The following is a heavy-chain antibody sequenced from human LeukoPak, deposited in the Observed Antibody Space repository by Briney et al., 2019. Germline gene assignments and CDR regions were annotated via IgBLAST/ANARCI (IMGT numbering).Heavy chain of an antibody. V-gene: IGHV3-23*01. Sequence: GGSLRLSCAASGFTFSGFAMSWVRRTPGKGLEWVSGRTGDNTLYADSVKGRFTISRDNFKNTLYLEMNSLRAEDTAIYYCAKMKGHPLPKYYMDVWGQGTTVTVSS. CDR3: AKMKGHPLPKYYMDV. CDR2: RTGDNT. J-gene: IGHJ6*01. D-gene: IGHD1-26*01. CDR1: GFTFSGFA.